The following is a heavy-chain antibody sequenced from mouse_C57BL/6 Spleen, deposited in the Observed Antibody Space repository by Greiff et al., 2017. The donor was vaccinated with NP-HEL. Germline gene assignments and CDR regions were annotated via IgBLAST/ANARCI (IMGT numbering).Heavy chain of an antibody. D-gene: IGHD2-4*01. CDR1: GYTFTSYW. Sequence: VQLQQPGAELVKPGASVKLSCKASGYTFTSYWMHWVKQRPGQGLEWIGMIYPNSGSTNYNEKFKSKATLTVDKSSSTAYMQLSSLTSEDSAVYYGARRYYDCDGYYFDYWGQGTTLTVSS. CDR3: ARRYYDCDGYYFDY. V-gene: IGHV1-64*01. J-gene: IGHJ2*01. CDR2: IYPNSGST.